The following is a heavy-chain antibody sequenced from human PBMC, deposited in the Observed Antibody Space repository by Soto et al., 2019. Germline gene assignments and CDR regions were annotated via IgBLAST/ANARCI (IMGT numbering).Heavy chain of an antibody. V-gene: IGHV4-30-2*01. Sequence: SETLSLTCGVSGGSISSGGYSWTWIRQPPGKGLEWIGYIYHGGSTYYSPSLKSRVTISLDRSKNQFSLELRSVTAADSAVYHCGRESGETWDYEASWGQGTPVTVSS. CDR2: IYHGGST. J-gene: IGHJ5*02. CDR1: GGSISSGGYS. CDR3: GRESGETWDYEAS. D-gene: IGHD1-7*01.